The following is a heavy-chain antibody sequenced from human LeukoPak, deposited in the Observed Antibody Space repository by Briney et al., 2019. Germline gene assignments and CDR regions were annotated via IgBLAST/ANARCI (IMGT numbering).Heavy chain of an antibody. CDR1: GGSISSFY. Sequence: SETLSLTCSVSGGSISSFYCNWIRQPAGKGLEWIGRIYTSGTTTYNPSLKSRVTMPVDTSKNQFSLKLSSVTAADTAVYYCARDSGTTGEVKFDPWGQGTLVTVSS. CDR3: ARDSGTTGEVKFDP. V-gene: IGHV4-4*07. D-gene: IGHD3-10*01. J-gene: IGHJ5*02. CDR2: IYTSGTT.